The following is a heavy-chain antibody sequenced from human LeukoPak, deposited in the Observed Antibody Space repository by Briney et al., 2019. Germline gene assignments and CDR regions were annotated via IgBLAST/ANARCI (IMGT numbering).Heavy chain of an antibody. CDR2: ISGSGGST. J-gene: IGHJ4*02. CDR3: AKDGGSGWTR. V-gene: IGHV3-23*01. D-gene: IGHD6-19*01. Sequence: GGSLRLSCAASGFTFSSYWMNWARQAPGKGLEWVSAISGSGGSTYYADSVKGRFTISRDNSKNTLYLQMNSLRAEDTAVYYCAKDGGSGWTRWGQGTLVTVSS. CDR1: GFTFSSYW.